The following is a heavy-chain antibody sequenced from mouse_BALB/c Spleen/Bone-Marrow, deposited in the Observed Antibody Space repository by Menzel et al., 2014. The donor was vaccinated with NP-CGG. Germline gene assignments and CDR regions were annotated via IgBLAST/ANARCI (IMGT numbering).Heavy chain of an antibody. Sequence: VQVVESGPELVKPGALVKISCKASGYTFTSYDINWVKQRPGQGLEWIGWIYPGDGSTKYNEKFKGKATLTADKSSSTANMQVSSLTSENSAVYFCAMTARGGFAYWGQGTLVTVSA. V-gene: IGHV1S56*01. CDR3: AMTARGGFAY. CDR2: IYPGDGST. J-gene: IGHJ3*01. D-gene: IGHD3-2*01. CDR1: GYTFTSYD.